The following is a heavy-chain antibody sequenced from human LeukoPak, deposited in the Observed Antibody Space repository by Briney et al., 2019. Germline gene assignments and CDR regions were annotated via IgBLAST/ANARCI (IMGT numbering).Heavy chain of an antibody. V-gene: IGHV1-8*01. Sequence: ASVKVSCKASGHTFASFDINWVRQATGQGLEWMGWMNPNSANTGYTQKFQGRVTMTRNTSVSTVYMELSSLRSEDTAVYYCARGFRSSGDGMDVWGQGTTVTVSS. CDR2: MNPNSANT. J-gene: IGHJ6*02. D-gene: IGHD6-25*01. CDR1: GHTFASFD. CDR3: ARGFRSSGDGMDV.